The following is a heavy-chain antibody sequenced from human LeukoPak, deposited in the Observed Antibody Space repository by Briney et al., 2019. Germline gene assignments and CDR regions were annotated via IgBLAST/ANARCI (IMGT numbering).Heavy chain of an antibody. CDR2: IEPNSGGT. CDR1: VYTFTDYY. Sequence: ASVTVSFMSSVYTFTDYYMHWLRQAPGQGLEWMGWIEPNSGGTNYAQKFQGRVTMTRDTSISTAYMELSRLRSDETAVYYCAREGKNWFDPWGQGTLVTVSS. CDR3: AREGKNWFDP. D-gene: IGHD3-10*01. J-gene: IGHJ5*02. V-gene: IGHV1-2*02.